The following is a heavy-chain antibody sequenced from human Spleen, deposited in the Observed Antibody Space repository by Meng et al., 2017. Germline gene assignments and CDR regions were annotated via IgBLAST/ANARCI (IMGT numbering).Heavy chain of an antibody. V-gene: IGHV1-46*04. Sequence: QVQLVQSGAEERKPGASAKVSCMASGDTFTYYHIHWVRQAPGQGLEWVGINNPRDGYTSYSQKLRGRVTLTRDTSTSTAYMELSSLSSGDTAVYYCARERDATYYFHNWGQGTLVTVSS. CDR1: GDTFTYYH. D-gene: IGHD5-24*01. CDR2: NNPRDGYT. J-gene: IGHJ4*02. CDR3: ARERDATYYFHN.